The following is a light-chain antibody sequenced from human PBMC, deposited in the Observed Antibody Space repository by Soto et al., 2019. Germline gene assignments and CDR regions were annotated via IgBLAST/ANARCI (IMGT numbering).Light chain of an antibody. Sequence: ALTQPASVSGSPGQSITISCTGTSTDIGDYNYVSWYQHHPGKAPKLMIYEVTNRPSGVSNRFSGSKSGNTASLTISGLQAEDEADYYCISHSTTIAYVVLGGGTKLTVL. J-gene: IGLJ2*01. CDR1: STDIGDYNY. CDR3: ISHSTTIAYVV. V-gene: IGLV2-14*01. CDR2: EVT.